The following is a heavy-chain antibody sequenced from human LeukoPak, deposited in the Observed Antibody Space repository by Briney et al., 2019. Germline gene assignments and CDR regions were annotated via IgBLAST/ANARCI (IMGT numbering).Heavy chain of an antibody. D-gene: IGHD3-10*01. CDR3: ARDGKGRNRIGYYFDY. CDR1: GFTFSSYE. J-gene: IGHJ4*02. V-gene: IGHV3-48*03. Sequence: GGSLRLSCAASGFTFSSYEMNWVRQAPGKGREWVSYISSSGSTIYYAASVKGRFTISRDNAKNSLYLQMNSLRAEDTAVYYCARDGKGRNRIGYYFDYWGQGTLVTVSS. CDR2: ISSSGSTI.